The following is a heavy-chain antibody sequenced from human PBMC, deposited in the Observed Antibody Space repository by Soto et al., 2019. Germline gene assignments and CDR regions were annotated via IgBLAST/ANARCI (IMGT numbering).Heavy chain of an antibody. V-gene: IGHV1-69*06. J-gene: IGHJ4*02. CDR3: ARVRVIRGVIPSHFGL. Sequence: QAHLAQSGAEVKKPGSSVTVSCKASGATFNGYGISWVRQAPGQGLDWMGVIIPLYGTVNYAQKFQGRVSITADKSTSTAYMDLNSLRSDDTAVYYCARVRVIRGVIPSHFGLWGQGTQVTVSS. D-gene: IGHD3-10*01. CDR1: GATFNGYG. CDR2: IIPLYGTV.